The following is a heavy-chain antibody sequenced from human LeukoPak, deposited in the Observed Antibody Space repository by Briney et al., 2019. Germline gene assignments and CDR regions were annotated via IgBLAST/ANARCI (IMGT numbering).Heavy chain of an antibody. CDR1: GYIFTSYW. D-gene: IGHD2-15*01. CDR3: ARRQGLYYFDY. Sequence: GASLEISCQGSGYIFTSYWIGWVRQLPGKGLEWMGIIYPGDSDTRYSPSFQGQVTLSADKSISTAYLQWSSLKASDTAMYYCARRQGLYYFDYWGPGTLVTVSS. CDR2: IYPGDSDT. J-gene: IGHJ4*02. V-gene: IGHV5-51*01.